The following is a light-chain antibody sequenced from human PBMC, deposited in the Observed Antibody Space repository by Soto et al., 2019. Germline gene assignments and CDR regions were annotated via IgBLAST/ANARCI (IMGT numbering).Light chain of an antibody. Sequence: QSALTQPRSVSGSPGQSVTISCTGTSSDVGTHGYVSWYQQHAGKAPKLMIYDVTKRPSGVPDRFSGSKSANTASLTVSGLQAEDEADYYCMSYAGGNNWVFGGGTKLTVL. CDR2: DVT. CDR1: SSDVGTHGY. CDR3: MSYAGGNNWV. V-gene: IGLV2-8*01. J-gene: IGLJ3*02.